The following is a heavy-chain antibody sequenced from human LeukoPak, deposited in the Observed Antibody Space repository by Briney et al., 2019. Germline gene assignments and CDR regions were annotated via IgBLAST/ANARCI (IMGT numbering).Heavy chain of an antibody. D-gene: IGHD4-11*01. V-gene: IGHV3-33*01. Sequence: PGRSLRLSCATSGFTFSSYGMHWVRQAPGKGLEWEAVIWFDGSNKYYADSVRGRFTISRDNSKKTLSLQMNSLRVEDTAVYYCARGVNPDWYFDLWGRGTLVTVSS. J-gene: IGHJ2*01. CDR2: IWFDGSNK. CDR3: ARGVNPDWYFDL. CDR1: GFTFSSYG.